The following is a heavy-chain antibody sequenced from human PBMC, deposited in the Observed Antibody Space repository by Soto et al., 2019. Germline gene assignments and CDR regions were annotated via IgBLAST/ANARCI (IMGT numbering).Heavy chain of an antibody. J-gene: IGHJ6*02. Sequence: SETLSLTXTVSGGSISSSSYYWGWIRQPPGKGLEWIGSIYYSGSTYYNPSLKSRVTISVDTSKNQFSLKLSSVTAADTAVYYCARGSIAAAPYYYYGMDVWGQGTTVTVSS. CDR2: IYYSGST. CDR3: ARGSIAAAPYYYYGMDV. CDR1: GGSISSSSYY. V-gene: IGHV4-39*01. D-gene: IGHD6-13*01.